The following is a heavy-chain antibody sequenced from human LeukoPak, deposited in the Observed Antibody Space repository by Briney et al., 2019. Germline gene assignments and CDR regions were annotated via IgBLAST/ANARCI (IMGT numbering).Heavy chain of an antibody. CDR1: GDSISSYY. V-gene: IGHV4-59*08. CDR3: ARYYYDSSGYYRYYFDY. D-gene: IGHD3-22*01. CDR2: IYYSGST. J-gene: IGHJ4*02. Sequence: NSSETLSLTCTVSGDSISSYYWSWLRQPPGKGLEWVGYIYYSGSTNYNPSLKSRVTISVDTSKNQFSLKLSSVTAADTAVYYCARYYYDSSGYYRYYFDYWGQGTLVTVSS.